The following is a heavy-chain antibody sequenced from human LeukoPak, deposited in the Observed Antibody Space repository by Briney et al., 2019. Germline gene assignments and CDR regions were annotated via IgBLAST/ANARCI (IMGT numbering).Heavy chain of an antibody. D-gene: IGHD2-2*02. CDR3: ARGSGYCSSTSCYTSWFDP. V-gene: IGHV4-34*01. CDR1: GGSFSGYY. Sequence: SETLSLTCAVYGGSFSGYYWSWIRQPPGKGLEWIGEINHSGSTNYNPSLKSRVTISVDTSKNRFSLKLSSVTAADTAVYYCARGSGYCSSTSCYTSWFDPWGQGTLVTVSS. CDR2: INHSGST. J-gene: IGHJ5*02.